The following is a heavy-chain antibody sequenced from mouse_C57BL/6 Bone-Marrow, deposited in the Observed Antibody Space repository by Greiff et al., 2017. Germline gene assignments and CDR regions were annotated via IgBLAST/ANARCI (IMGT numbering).Heavy chain of an antibody. CDR3: ATYYSNLYAMDD. CDR2: IDPSDSYT. CDR1: GYTFTSYW. D-gene: IGHD2-5*01. J-gene: IGHJ4*01. Sequence: QVQLQQSGAELVRPGTSVKLSCKASGYTFTSYWMHWVKQRPGQGLEWIGVIDPSDSYTNYNQKFKGKATLTVDTSSSTAYMQLSSLTSEDSAVYDCATYYSNLYAMDDWGQGTTVTVSS. V-gene: IGHV1-59*01.